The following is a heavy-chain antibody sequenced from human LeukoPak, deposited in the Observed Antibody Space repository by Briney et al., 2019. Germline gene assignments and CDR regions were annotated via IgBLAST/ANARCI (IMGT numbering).Heavy chain of an antibody. V-gene: IGHV4-39*01. CDR3: AGHVTYSNWYFDY. CDR2: IYYSGST. CDR1: GGSITSGSYY. J-gene: IGHJ4*02. Sequence: PSETLSLTCTVSGGSITSGSYYWGWIRQPPGKGLEWIGTIYYSGSTYCNPSLKSRVTISLDTSMTQFSLKLTSVTAADTAVYYCAGHVTYSNWYFDYWGQGTLVTVSS. D-gene: IGHD1-1*01.